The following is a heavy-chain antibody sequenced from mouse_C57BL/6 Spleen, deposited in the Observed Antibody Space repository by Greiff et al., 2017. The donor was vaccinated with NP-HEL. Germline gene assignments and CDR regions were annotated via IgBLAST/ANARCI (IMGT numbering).Heavy chain of an antibody. Sequence: QVQLQQPGAELVKPGASVKVSCKASGYTFTSYWMHWVKQRPGQGLEWNGRIHPSDSDTNYNQKFKGKATLTVDKSSSTAYMQLSSLTSEDSAVYYCAKIYYDYERYAMDYWGQGTSVTVSS. D-gene: IGHD2-4*01. CDR1: GYTFTSYW. CDR2: IHPSDSDT. CDR3: AKIYYDYERYAMDY. J-gene: IGHJ4*01. V-gene: IGHV1-74*01.